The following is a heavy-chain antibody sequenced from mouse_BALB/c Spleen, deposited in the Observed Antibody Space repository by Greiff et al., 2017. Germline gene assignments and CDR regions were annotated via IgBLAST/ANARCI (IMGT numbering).Heavy chain of an antibody. CDR3: ARSKYGNYGYAMDY. CDR1: GDSITSGY. CDR2: ISYSGST. J-gene: IGHJ4*01. Sequence: EVQLQESGPSLVKPSQTLSLTCSVTGDSITSGYWNWIRKFPGNKLEYMGYISYSGSTYYNPSLKSRISITRDTSKNQYYLQLNSVTTEDTATYYCARSKYGNYGYAMDYWGQGTSVTVSS. D-gene: IGHD2-10*02. V-gene: IGHV3-8*02.